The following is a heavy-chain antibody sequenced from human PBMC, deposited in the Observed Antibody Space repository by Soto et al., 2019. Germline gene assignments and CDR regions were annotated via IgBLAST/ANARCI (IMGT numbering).Heavy chain of an antibody. V-gene: IGHV3-30-3*01. CDR1: GFTFSSYA. CDR3: AREQLAPSGYFYGLDV. J-gene: IGHJ6*02. D-gene: IGHD1-1*01. CDR2: ISYDGSNK. Sequence: ESVGGVVQPGRSLRVSCAASGFTFSSYAMHWVRQAPGKGLEWVAIISYDGSNKYNADSVKGRFTISRDNSENTLYLQMNSLRTEDTAVYYCAREQLAPSGYFYGLDVWGQGTTVTVSS.